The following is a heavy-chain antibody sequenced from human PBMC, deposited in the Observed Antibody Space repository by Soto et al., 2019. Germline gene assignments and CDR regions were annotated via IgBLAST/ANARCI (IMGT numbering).Heavy chain of an antibody. CDR3: ARVTGRYYYGMDV. J-gene: IGHJ6*02. Sequence: SETLSLTCTVSGASISRYYWSRIRQSPGKGLEWIGYLYNTGSTIYNPSLKSRVTISVDTSKNQFSLKLSSVTAADTAVYYCARVTGRYYYGMDVWGQGTTVT. CDR2: LYNTGST. CDR1: GASISRYY. V-gene: IGHV4-59*12.